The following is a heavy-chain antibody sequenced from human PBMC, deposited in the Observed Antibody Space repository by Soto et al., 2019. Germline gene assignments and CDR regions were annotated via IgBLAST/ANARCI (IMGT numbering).Heavy chain of an antibody. CDR3: ARERAGSYSYYYYYGMDV. D-gene: IGHD3-10*01. CDR1: GFTFSSYS. J-gene: IGHJ6*02. Sequence: GGSLRLSCAASGFTFSSYSMNGVRQAPGKGLEWVSYISSSSSTIYYADSVKGRFTISRDNAKNSLYLQMNSLRAEDTAVYYCARERAGSYSYYYYYGMDVWGQGTTVTVSS. CDR2: ISSSSSTI. V-gene: IGHV3-48*01.